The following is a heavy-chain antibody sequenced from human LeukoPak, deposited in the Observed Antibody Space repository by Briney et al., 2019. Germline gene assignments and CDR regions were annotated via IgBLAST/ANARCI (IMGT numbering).Heavy chain of an antibody. J-gene: IGHJ5*02. Sequence: GGSLRLSCAASGFTFSSYEMNWVRQAPGKGLEWVSYISSSGSTIYYADSVKGRFTISRDNAKNSLYLQMNSQRAEDTAVYYCAREGSGWYVGGNWFDPWGQGTLVTVSS. V-gene: IGHV3-48*03. CDR1: GFTFSSYE. CDR3: AREGSGWYVGGNWFDP. CDR2: ISSSGSTI. D-gene: IGHD6-19*01.